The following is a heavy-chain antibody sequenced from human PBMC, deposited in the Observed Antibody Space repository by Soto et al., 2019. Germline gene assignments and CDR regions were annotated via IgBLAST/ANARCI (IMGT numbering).Heavy chain of an antibody. Sequence: PGGSLRLSCAASGFTFNNFVMSWVRNIPGKGLDWVSGITGSGGRAYYADSVKGRFTISRDNSRNTVYLQMSRLGAADTAMYHCAVHLGQNYYTMDVWGQGTTVTVSS. V-gene: IGHV3-23*01. CDR1: GFTFNNFV. CDR3: AVHLGQNYYTMDV. J-gene: IGHJ6*02. CDR2: ITGSGGRA.